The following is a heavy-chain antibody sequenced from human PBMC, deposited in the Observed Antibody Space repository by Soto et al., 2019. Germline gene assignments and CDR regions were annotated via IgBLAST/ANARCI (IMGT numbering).Heavy chain of an antibody. J-gene: IGHJ6*02. V-gene: IGHV1-69*01. CDR2: IIPFFGTP. Sequence: QVQLVQSGAEVKKSGSSVKVSCKTAGGTFSRYAISWVRQAPGQGLEWMGGIIPFFGTPNYAQKFQGRVTITADESRSTAYMELSSLTSEDTAVYYCGRVIDDLLVLVSRADYCGMDVWGQGTTVIVSS. CDR1: GGTFSRYA. CDR3: GRVIDDLLVLVSRADYCGMDV. D-gene: IGHD3-9*01.